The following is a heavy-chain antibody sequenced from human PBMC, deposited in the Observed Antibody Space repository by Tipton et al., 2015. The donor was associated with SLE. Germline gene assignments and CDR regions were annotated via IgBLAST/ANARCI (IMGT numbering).Heavy chain of an antibody. CDR2: TNPNIGGS. CDR1: GYIFTDYY. CDR3: AREGRRAGDYHFDF. J-gene: IGHJ4*02. Sequence: QLVQSGGELKRPGASVRVSCKASGYIFTDYYMHWVRQAPGQGLEWMGWTNPNIGGSIYAQKFQGRVTMTRDTSINTAYMEMRGLRSDDTALYYCAREGRRAGDYHFDFWGQGTLVTVSS. V-gene: IGHV1-2*02. D-gene: IGHD7-27*01.